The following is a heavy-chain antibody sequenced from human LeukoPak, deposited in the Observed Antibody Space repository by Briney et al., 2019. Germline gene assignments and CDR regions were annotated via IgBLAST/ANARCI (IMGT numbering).Heavy chain of an antibody. Sequence: ETLSLTCTVSGGSISSSSYYWGWIRQPPGKGLEWIGSIYYSGSTYYNPSLKSRVTISVDTSKNQFSLKLSSVTAADTAVYYCARVGGRFYNWFDPWGQGTLVTVSS. CDR2: IYYSGST. V-gene: IGHV4-39*07. J-gene: IGHJ5*02. CDR3: ARVGGRFYNWFDP. CDR1: GGSISSSSYY. D-gene: IGHD3-3*01.